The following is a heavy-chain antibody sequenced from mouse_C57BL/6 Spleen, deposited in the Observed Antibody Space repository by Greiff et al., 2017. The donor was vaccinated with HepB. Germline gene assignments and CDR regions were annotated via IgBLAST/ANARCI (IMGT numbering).Heavy chain of an antibody. J-gene: IGHJ1*03. CDR3: ARKMVRVYFDG. V-gene: IGHV2-2*01. Sequence: VQLQQSGPGLVKPSQSLSITCTVSGFSLTSYGVHWVRQSPGKGLEWLGVIWSGGSTDYNAAVISRLSISKDNAKSQVFFKMNSLQADDTAIYYCARKMVRVYFDGWGTGTTVTVAS. CDR2: IWSGGST. CDR1: GFSLTSYG. D-gene: IGHD2-1*01.